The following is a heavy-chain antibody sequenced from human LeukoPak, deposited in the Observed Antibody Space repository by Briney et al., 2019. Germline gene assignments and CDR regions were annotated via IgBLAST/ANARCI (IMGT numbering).Heavy chain of an antibody. CDR2: IYHSGST. J-gene: IGHJ5*02. D-gene: IGHD6-13*01. V-gene: IGHV4-38-2*02. Sequence: PSETLSLTCTVSGGSINSYYWSWLRQPPGKGLEWIGSIYHSGSTYYNPSLKSRVTISVDTSKNQFSLKLSSVTAADTAVYYCARAYSSSWYYNWFDPWGQGTLVTVSS. CDR1: GGSINSYY. CDR3: ARAYSSSWYYNWFDP.